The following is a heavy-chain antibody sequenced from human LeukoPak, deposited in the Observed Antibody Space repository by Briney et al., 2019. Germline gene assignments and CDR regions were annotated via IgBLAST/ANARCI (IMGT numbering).Heavy chain of an antibody. CDR3: ARGYCSGGSCYLEYFQH. CDR1: GYTITGYY. V-gene: IGHV1-2*02. Sequence: GASVKVSCKASGYTITGYYMHWVRQAPGQGLEWMGWINPNSGGTNYAQKFQGRVTMTRDTSISTAYMELSRLRSDDTAVYYCARGYCSGGSCYLEYFQHWGQGTLVTVSS. J-gene: IGHJ1*01. D-gene: IGHD2-15*01. CDR2: INPNSGGT.